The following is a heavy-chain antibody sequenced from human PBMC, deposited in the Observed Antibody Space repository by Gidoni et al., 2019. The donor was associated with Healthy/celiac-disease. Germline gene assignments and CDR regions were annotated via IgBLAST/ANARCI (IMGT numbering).Heavy chain of an antibody. CDR1: GGSISSSSYY. Sequence: QLQLQESGPGLVKPSETLSLTCTVSGGSISSSSYYWGWIRQPPGKGLEWIGSIYYSGSTYYNPSLKSRVTISVDTSKNQFSLKLSSVTAADTAVYYCARLGMSLLHDYWGQGTLVTVSS. V-gene: IGHV4-39*01. CDR3: ARLGMSLLHDY. J-gene: IGHJ4*02. D-gene: IGHD2-15*01. CDR2: IYYSGST.